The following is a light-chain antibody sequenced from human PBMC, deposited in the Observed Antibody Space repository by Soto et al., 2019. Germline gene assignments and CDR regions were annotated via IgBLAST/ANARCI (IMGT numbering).Light chain of an antibody. CDR2: DVS. Sequence: QSVLTQPASVSGTPGQSITISCTGTSSDVGGYNYVSWYQQHPGKAPKHMIYDVSSRPSGASNRFSGSKSGNTASLTISGLQAEDEADYYCTSYTSISTVVFGGGTKLTVL. J-gene: IGLJ3*02. V-gene: IGLV2-14*03. CDR1: SSDVGGYNY. CDR3: TSYTSISTVV.